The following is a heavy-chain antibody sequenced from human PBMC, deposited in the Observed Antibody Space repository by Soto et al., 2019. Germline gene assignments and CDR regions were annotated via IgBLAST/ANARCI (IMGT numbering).Heavy chain of an antibody. CDR3: ARLYDSSGYPPGNAFDI. CDR2: IYYSGST. V-gene: IGHV4-59*08. CDR1: GGSISSYY. J-gene: IGHJ3*02. Sequence: QVQLQESGPGLVKPSETLSLTCTVSGGSISSYYWSWIRQPPGKGLEWIGYIYYSGSTNYNPSLKSRVTISVDTSKNQFSLKLSSVTAADTAVYYCARLYDSSGYPPGNAFDIWGQGTMVTVSS. D-gene: IGHD3-22*01.